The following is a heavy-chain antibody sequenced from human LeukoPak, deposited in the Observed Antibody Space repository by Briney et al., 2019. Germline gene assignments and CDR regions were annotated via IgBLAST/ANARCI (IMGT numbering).Heavy chain of an antibody. J-gene: IGHJ4*02. CDR3: AKRVDYSSPGGYFDS. CDR1: GFIFKSYA. V-gene: IGHV3-23*01. Sequence: GGSLRLSCLASGFIFKSYASSWVRQAPGKGLEWVSGISGGGENTFYADSVKGRLTISRDNSKNTLYLQLNSLRAEDTAVYYCAKRVDYSSPGGYFDSWGPGSLVTVSS. D-gene: IGHD6-13*01. CDR2: ISGGGENT.